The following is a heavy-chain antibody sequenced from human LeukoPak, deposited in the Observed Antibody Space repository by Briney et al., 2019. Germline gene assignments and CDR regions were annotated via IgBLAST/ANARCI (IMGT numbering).Heavy chain of an antibody. V-gene: IGHV4-30-2*01. J-gene: IGHJ3*02. CDR3: ARGPQGPRGITVARGPPGHVFDI. CDR1: GGSISSGYS. Sequence: SETLSLTCVVSGGSISSGYSWSWLRLPPGKGLEWIGYIYHSGGTYYSPSLKSRVSISVDRSKNEFSLKLNSVTAADTAVYYCARGPQGPRGITVARGPPGHVFDIWGQGTKVTVSS. CDR2: IYHSGGT. D-gene: IGHD3-10*01.